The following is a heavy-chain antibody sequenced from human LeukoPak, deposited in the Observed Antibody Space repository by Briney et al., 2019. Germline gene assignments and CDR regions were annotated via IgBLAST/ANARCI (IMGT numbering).Heavy chain of an antibody. CDR2: ISGSGGNT. J-gene: IGHJ3*02. V-gene: IGHV3-23*01. CDR3: AKDIAGIAAAGDAFDI. D-gene: IGHD6-13*01. CDR1: GFTFGSYA. Sequence: GGSLRLSCAASGFTFGSYAMSWVRQAPGKGLEWVSAISGSGGNTYYADTVKGRFTISRNNSKNTLYLQMNSLRDDDTAVYYCAKDIAGIAAAGDAFDIWGQGTMVTVSS.